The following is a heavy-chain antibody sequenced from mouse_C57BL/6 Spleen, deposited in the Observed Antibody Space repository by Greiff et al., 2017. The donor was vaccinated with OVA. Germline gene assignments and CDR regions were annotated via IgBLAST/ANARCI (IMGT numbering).Heavy chain of an antibody. J-gene: IGHJ3*01. D-gene: IGHD2-4*01. CDR3: ARHSYDYDGAWFAY. Sequence: EVQRVESGGGLVKPGGSLKLSCAASGFTFSSYTMSWVRQTPEKRLEWVATISGGGGNTYYPDSVKGRFTISRDNAKNTLYLQMSSLRSEDTALYYCARHSYDYDGAWFAYWGQGTLVTVSA. V-gene: IGHV5-9*01. CDR2: ISGGGGNT. CDR1: GFTFSSYT.